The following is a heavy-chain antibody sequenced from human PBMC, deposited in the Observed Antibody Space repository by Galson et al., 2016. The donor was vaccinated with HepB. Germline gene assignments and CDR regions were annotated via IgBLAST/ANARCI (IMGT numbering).Heavy chain of an antibody. CDR1: GSTFSSSE. V-gene: IGHV3-48*02. CDR2: ITGSSDFI. D-gene: IGHD2-15*01. CDR3: ARNMLRAAYFDY. J-gene: IGHJ4*02. Sequence: SLRFSGAASGSTFSSSEMNWPRQAPGKGREWVSYITGSSDFIKYADSVKGRFTVSRDNAKNAVYLHMNSLRDEDTAVYVCARNMLRAAYFDYWSQGTLVTVSS.